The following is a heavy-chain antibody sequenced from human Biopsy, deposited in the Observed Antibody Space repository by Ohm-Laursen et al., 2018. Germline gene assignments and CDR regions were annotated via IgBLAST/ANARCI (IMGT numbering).Heavy chain of an antibody. D-gene: IGHD6-19*01. V-gene: IGHV1-2*02. J-gene: IGHJ4*02. CDR3: ALQSVAQMKNFDY. CDR2: ISPKSGDT. CDR1: GYTFTTYY. Sequence: GASVKASCKASGYTFTTYYIHWVRQAPGQGLEWMGWISPKSGDTNYAHKFQGNITMTRDTSMSTAYMEMSRLRCDDTAVYYCALQSVAQMKNFDYWGQGTLVTVSS.